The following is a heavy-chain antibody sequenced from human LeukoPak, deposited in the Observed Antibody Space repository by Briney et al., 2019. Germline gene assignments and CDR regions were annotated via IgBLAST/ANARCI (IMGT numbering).Heavy chain of an antibody. D-gene: IGHD5-18*01. CDR3: ASGVPDGYSYGYSFDY. Sequence: PGASVKVSCKASGYTFTGYYMHWVRQAPGQGLEWMGWINPNSGGTNYAQKFQGRVTMTRDTSISTAYMELSRLRSDDTAVYYCASGVPDGYSYGYSFDYWGQGTLVTVSS. J-gene: IGHJ4*02. V-gene: IGHV1-2*02. CDR1: GYTFTGYY. CDR2: INPNSGGT.